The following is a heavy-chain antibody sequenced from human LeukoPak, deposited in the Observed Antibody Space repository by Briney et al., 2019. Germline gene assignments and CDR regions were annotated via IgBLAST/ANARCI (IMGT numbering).Heavy chain of an antibody. CDR2: ISAYNGNT. CDR3: ARDYYYYGMDV. J-gene: IGHJ6*02. Sequence: ASVKVSCKASGYTFTSYGISWVRQAPGQGLEWMGWISAYNGNTNYAQKLQGRVTMTTDTSTSTAYMELRSLRSGDTAVYYCARDYYYYGMDVWGQGTTVTVSS. CDR1: GYTFTSYG. V-gene: IGHV1-18*01.